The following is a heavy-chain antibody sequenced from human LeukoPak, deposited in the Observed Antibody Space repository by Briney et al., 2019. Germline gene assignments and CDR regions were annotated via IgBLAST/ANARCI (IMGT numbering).Heavy chain of an antibody. CDR3: ARGGNSSWDY. Sequence: GGSLRLSCTASGFTFSNFWMGWVRQAPGEGLEWVANIKQDETEKFYLGSVKGRFTISRDNAKNSLYLQMNSLRVEDTAVYYCARGGNSSWDYWGQGALVTVSS. V-gene: IGHV3-7*01. J-gene: IGHJ4*02. D-gene: IGHD6-6*01. CDR2: IKQDETEK. CDR1: GFTFSNFW.